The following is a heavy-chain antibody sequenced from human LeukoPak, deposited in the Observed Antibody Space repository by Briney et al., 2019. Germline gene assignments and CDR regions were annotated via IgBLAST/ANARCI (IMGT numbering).Heavy chain of an antibody. J-gene: IGHJ5*02. Sequence: VASVKVSCKASGYSFFNSGITWVRQAPGQGPEWIGWVSTYTGNTNYAEKVQGRITMTTDTSTNTAYMELRSHKSDDTAVYYCGRDEDIPTYPNWIDTWGQGTLLTVSS. CDR1: GYSFFNSG. CDR3: GRDEDIPTYPNWIDT. V-gene: IGHV1-18*01. D-gene: IGHD2-2*03. CDR2: VSTYTGNT.